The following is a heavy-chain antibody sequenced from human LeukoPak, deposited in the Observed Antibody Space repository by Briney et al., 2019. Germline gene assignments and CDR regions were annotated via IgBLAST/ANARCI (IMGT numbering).Heavy chain of an antibody. CDR3: ARDSVITIFGVVSPRGWFDP. CDR2: INPNSGGT. V-gene: IGHV1-2*02. J-gene: IGHJ5*02. CDR1: GYTFTGYY. Sequence: ASVKVSCTASGYTFTGYYMHWVRQAPGQGLEWMGWINPNSGGTNYAQKFQGRVTMTRDTSISTAYMELSRLRSDDTAVYYCARDSVITIFGVVSPRGWFDPWGQGTLVTVSS. D-gene: IGHD3-3*01.